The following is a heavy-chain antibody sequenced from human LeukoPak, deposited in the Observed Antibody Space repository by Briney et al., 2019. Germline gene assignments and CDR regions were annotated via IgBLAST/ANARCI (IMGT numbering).Heavy chain of an antibody. CDR2: ISSSSSYI. Sequence: GGSLRLSCAASGFTFSSYSMNWVRQAPGKGLEWVSSISSSSSYIYYADSVKGRFTISRDNAKNSLYLQMNSLRAEDTAVYYCARDYGLQLWYPSDYWGQGTLVTVSS. CDR3: ARDYGLQLWYPSDY. CDR1: GFTFSSYS. D-gene: IGHD5-18*01. J-gene: IGHJ4*02. V-gene: IGHV3-21*01.